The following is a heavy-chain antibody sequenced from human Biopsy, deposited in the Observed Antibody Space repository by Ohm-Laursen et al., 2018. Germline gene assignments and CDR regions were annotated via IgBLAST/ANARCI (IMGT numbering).Heavy chain of an antibody. CDR1: GVSINGGRYY. Sequence: SQTLSLTCTVSGVSINGGRYYWNWIRHHPGKGLEWIGNIFCSANTYYNPSLKSRVTISVDTSKNQFSLKLSSVTAADTAVYYCARRLVYRVFDSWAKGTLVTVSS. V-gene: IGHV4-31*03. CDR2: IFCSANT. D-gene: IGHD5/OR15-5a*01. CDR3: ARRLVYRVFDS. J-gene: IGHJ4*02.